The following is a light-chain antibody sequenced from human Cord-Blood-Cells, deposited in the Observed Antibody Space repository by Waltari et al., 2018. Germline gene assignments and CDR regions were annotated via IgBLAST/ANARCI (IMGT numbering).Light chain of an antibody. V-gene: IGLV2-14*03. J-gene: IGLJ3*02. CDR2: DVS. CDR1: SSDVGGYNY. CDR3: SSHTSSSTWV. Sequence: QSALTQPASVSGSPGQSITISCTGTSSDVGGYNYFPWYQQHPGKSPQLMLYDVSNRTSGVSNRFSGSKSGNTASLTISVLQAEDEADYYCSSHTSSSTWVFGGGTKLTVL.